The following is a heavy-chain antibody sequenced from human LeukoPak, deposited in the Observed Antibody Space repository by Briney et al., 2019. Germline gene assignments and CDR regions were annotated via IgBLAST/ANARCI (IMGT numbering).Heavy chain of an antibody. Sequence: PGGSLRLSCAGSGFIFSMYSMNWVRQAPWKGLEWVSYISSSSSSIYYADSVKGRFTISRDNAKNSLYLQMNSLRAEDTAVYYCARGSYSTGWDLDLWGRGTLVTVSS. J-gene: IGHJ2*01. CDR2: ISSSSSSI. CDR3: ARGSYSTGWDLDL. D-gene: IGHD6-19*01. CDR1: GFIFSMYS. V-gene: IGHV3-48*04.